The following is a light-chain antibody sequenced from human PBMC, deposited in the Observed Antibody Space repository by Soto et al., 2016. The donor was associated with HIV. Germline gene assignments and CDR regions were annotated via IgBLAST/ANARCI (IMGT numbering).Light chain of an antibody. CDR2: DDT. CDR1: NIGRKT. V-gene: IGLV3-21*03. CDR3: QVWDSSRDHGV. J-gene: IGLJ3*02. Sequence: SYVLTQPPSVSVAPGKTAKITCVGDNIGRKTVHWYQQKPGQAPVLVVYDDTGRPSGIPERFSGSNSGSAATLTISRVEAGDEADYYCQVWDSSRDHGVFGGGTKLTAL.